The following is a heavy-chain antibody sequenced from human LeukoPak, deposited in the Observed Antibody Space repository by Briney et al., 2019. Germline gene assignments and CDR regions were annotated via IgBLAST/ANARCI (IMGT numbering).Heavy chain of an antibody. J-gene: IGHJ4*02. CDR3: ARAGSGSSYDC. CDR1: GFALSTYW. Sequence: PGGSLRLSCAASGFALSTYWMHWVRQAPGKGLVWVSVINSDGIYAIYADSVKGRFTISSATAKNTLYPAMNRLRADDTAVYYCARAGSGSSYDCWGQGTLVTVSS. V-gene: IGHV3-74*01. D-gene: IGHD3-10*01. CDR2: INSDGIYA.